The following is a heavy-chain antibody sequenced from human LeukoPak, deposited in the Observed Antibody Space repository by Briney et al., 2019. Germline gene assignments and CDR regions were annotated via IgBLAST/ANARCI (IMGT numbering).Heavy chain of an antibody. V-gene: IGHV4-34*01. CDR2: INHSGST. J-gene: IGHJ4*02. D-gene: IGHD2-2*01. CDR3: ARGLRRYCSSTSCPYYFDY. CDR1: GGSFSGYY. Sequence: SETLSLTCAVYGGSFSGYYWSWIRQPPGKGLEWIGEINHSGSTNYNPSLKSRVTIPVDTSKNQLSLKLSSVTAADTAVYYCARGLRRYCSSTSCPYYFDYWGQGTLVTVSS.